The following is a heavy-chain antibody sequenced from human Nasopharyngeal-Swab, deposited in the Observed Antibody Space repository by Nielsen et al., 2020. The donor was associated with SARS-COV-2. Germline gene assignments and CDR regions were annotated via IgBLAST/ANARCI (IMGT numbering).Heavy chain of an antibody. J-gene: IGHJ4*02. CDR2: IKEDGSEK. D-gene: IGHD4-23*01. CDR3: AGGNSADH. V-gene: IGHV3-7*03. CDR1: GFTFSSYW. Sequence: GESLKISCAASGFTFSSYWMSWVRQAPGKGLEWVANIKEDGSEKYYVDSVKGRFTISRDNAKNSLYLQMNSLRAEDTAVYYCAGGNSADHWGQGTLVTVSP.